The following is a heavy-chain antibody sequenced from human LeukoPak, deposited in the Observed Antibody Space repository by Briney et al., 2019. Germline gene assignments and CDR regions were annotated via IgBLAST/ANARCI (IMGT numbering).Heavy chain of an antibody. V-gene: IGHV4-39*07. Sequence: TSETVSLTCTVSGGSVSSGTYYWIWIRQPPGKGLEWIGNVYYSGRAYYNPSLKSRVTMSVDTSTTQFSLKLSSVTAADTAVYYCASGSRYYGMDVWRQGTTVTVSS. J-gene: IGHJ6*02. CDR3: ASGSRYYGMDV. CDR2: VYYSGRA. D-gene: IGHD2-15*01. CDR1: GGSVSSGTYY.